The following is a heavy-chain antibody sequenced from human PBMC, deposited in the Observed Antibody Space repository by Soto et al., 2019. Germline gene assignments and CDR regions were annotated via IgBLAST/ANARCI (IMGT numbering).Heavy chain of an antibody. J-gene: IGHJ6*02. Sequence: EVQLVESGGGLVQPGGSLRLSCAASGFTFGSSWMGWVRQAPGKGLEWVANIKKDGGEIYYVDSVKGRFTISRDNAKNSLYLKMKSLRAEDTAVYYCARDTYRSSGLDVWGQGTTVTVCS. V-gene: IGHV3-7*04. CDR3: ARDTYRSSGLDV. CDR1: GFTFGSSW. D-gene: IGHD5-18*01. CDR2: IKKDGGEI.